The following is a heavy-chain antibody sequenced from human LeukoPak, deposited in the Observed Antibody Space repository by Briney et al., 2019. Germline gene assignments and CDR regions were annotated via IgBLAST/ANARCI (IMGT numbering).Heavy chain of an antibody. V-gene: IGHV3-21*01. CDR3: ARVVSLGSGSTRGAFDI. Sequence: GGSLRLSCAASGFTFSSYSMNWVRQAPGKGLEWVSSISSSSSCIYYADSVKGRFTISRDNAKNSVYLQMNSLRAEDTAVYYCARVVSLGSGSTRGAFDIWGQGTMVTVSS. J-gene: IGHJ3*02. D-gene: IGHD6-25*01. CDR1: GFTFSSYS. CDR2: ISSSSSCI.